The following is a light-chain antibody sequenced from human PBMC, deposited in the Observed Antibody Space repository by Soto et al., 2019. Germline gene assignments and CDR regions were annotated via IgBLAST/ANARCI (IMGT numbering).Light chain of an antibody. CDR3: QQSYSTSVT. Sequence: DIQMTQSPSSLSASVGDRVTMTCRASQSISSYLNWYQQKPGKAPKLLIYAASSLQSGVPSRFSGSGSGTDFTLTISSLQPEDFATYYCQQSYSTSVTFGQGTKVDIK. V-gene: IGKV1-39*01. CDR1: QSISSY. J-gene: IGKJ1*01. CDR2: AAS.